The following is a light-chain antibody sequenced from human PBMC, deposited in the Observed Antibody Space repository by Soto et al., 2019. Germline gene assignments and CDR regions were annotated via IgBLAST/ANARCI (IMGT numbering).Light chain of an antibody. V-gene: IGKV3-20*01. CDR3: QQYISSPLT. Sequence: EIVLTQSPGTLSLSPGERATLSCRASQSVSNNYLAWYQQKPGQAPRLVIYGASNRATGIPDRFSASGSGTDFTLTISRLEPEDFAVYYCQQYISSPLTFXQGTKVDI. J-gene: IGKJ1*01. CDR2: GAS. CDR1: QSVSNNY.